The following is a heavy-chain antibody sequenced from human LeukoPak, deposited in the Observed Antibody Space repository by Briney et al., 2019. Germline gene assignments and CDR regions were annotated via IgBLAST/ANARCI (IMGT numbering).Heavy chain of an antibody. V-gene: IGHV3-48*02. J-gene: IGHJ4*02. CDR1: GGSLSSSIYY. Sequence: ETLSLTCTVSGGSLSSSIYYWGWVRQAPGKGLEWISYISGLTGNIYYADSVKGRFTISSDNAKNSLYLQMNSLRDEDTAVYYCARDTSWSFDYWGQGTQVTVST. D-gene: IGHD2-8*01. CDR3: ARDTSWSFDY. CDR2: ISGLTGNI.